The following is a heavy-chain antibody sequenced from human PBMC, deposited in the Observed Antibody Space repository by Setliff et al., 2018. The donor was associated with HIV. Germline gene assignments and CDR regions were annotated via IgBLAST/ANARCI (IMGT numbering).Heavy chain of an antibody. J-gene: IGHJ4*02. CDR1: GFTFSSYW. D-gene: IGHD1-1*01. V-gene: IGHV3-7*01. CDR3: AREVDTGSLLNY. CDR2: INYDGSEK. Sequence: PGGSLRLSCEASGFTFSSYWMHWVRQAPGKGLVWVGNINYDGSEKYYGDSVKGRFTIARDNTKYSLYLQLNRLKVEDTAVYFCAREVDTGSLLNYWGQGTLVTVSS.